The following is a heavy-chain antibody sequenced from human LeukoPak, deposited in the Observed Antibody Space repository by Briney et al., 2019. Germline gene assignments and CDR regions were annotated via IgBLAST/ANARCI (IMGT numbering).Heavy chain of an antibody. CDR1: GGSFSGYY. J-gene: IGHJ4*02. D-gene: IGHD3-10*01. CDR3: ARRGGGYYYGSGSYYTGWYFDY. CDR2: INHSGST. Sequence: SETLSLTCAVYGGSFSGYYWSWIRQPPGKGLEWIGEINHSGSTNYNPSLKSRVTISVDTSKNQFSLKLSSVTAADTAVYYCARRGGGYYYGSGSYYTGWYFDYWGQGTLVTVSS. V-gene: IGHV4-34*01.